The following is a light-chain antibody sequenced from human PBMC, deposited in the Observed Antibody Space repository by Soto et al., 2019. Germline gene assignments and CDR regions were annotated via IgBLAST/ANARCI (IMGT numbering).Light chain of an antibody. V-gene: IGKV1-5*01. CDR1: ETINTW. J-gene: IGKJ1*01. CDR2: DAY. CDR3: QQYNSYWT. Sequence: IQMTQSPSTLSASVGDRVTITCRASETINTWLAWYQQKPGKAPKLLIYDAYSLQSGVPSRFSGSGSGTEFTLTISSLQPDDSATYYCQQYNSYWTFCSGTKVDIK.